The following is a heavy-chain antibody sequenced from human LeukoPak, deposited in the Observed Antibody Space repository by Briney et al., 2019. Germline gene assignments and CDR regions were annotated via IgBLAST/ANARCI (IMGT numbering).Heavy chain of an antibody. D-gene: IGHD3-16*01. J-gene: IGHJ4*02. CDR3: TTAPWGDTGY. V-gene: IGHV3-53*01. Sequence: PGGSLRLSCAASGFTVSTNYMTWVRQPPGKGLESISMIYTGGTTHYADSVKGRFTISRDKSTNTLYLQMNNLRVGDTAVYYCTTAPWGDTGYWGQGTLVTVSS. CDR1: GFTVSTNY. CDR2: IYTGGTT.